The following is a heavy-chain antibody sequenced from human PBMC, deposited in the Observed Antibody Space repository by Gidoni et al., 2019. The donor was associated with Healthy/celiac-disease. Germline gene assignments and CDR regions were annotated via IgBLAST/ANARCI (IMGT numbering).Heavy chain of an antibody. J-gene: IGHJ4*02. Sequence: EVQLLESGGGLVQPGGSLRLSCAASGFTFRSYAMRWVRQAPGKGLEWVSAISGSGGSTYYADSVKGRFTISRDNSKNTLYLQMNSLRAEDTAVYYCAKEKVGWNDVLSADYWGQGTLVTVSS. CDR1: GFTFRSYA. CDR2: ISGSGGST. D-gene: IGHD1-1*01. CDR3: AKEKVGWNDVLSADY. V-gene: IGHV3-23*01.